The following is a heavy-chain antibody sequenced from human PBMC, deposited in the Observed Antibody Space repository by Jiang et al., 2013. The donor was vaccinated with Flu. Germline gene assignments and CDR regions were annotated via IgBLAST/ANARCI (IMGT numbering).Heavy chain of an antibody. CDR3: ARDRRDDYGDFSLIDY. V-gene: IGHV1-3*01. J-gene: IGHJ4*02. Sequence: RVTITRDTSASTAYMELSSLRSEDTAVYYCARDRRDDYGDFSLIDYWGQGTLVTVSS. D-gene: IGHD4-17*01.